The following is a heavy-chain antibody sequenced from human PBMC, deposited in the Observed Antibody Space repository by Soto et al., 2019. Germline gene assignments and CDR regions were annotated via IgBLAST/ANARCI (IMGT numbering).Heavy chain of an antibody. CDR3: ARKDYIWGSYRWALWYFDY. CDR2: INHSGST. Sequence: SETLSLTCAVYGGSFSGHYWSWIRQPPGKGLEWIGEINHSGSTNYNPSLKSRVTISVDTSKNQFSLKLSSVTAADTAVYYCARKDYIWGSYRWALWYFDYWGQGTLVTVSS. CDR1: GGSFSGHY. V-gene: IGHV4-34*01. D-gene: IGHD3-16*02. J-gene: IGHJ4*02.